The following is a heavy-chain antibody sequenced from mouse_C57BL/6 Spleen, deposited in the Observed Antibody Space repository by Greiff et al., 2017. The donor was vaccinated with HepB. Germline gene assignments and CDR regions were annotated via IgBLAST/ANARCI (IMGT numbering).Heavy chain of an antibody. D-gene: IGHD2-12*01. J-gene: IGHJ3*01. CDR3: AKDGAYDAFFAF. CDR2: ISYDGSN. V-gene: IGHV3-6*01. CDR1: GYSITSGYY. Sequence: ESGPGLVKPSQSLSLTCSVTGYSITSGYYWNWIRQFPGNKLEWMGYISYDGSNNYNPSLKNRISITRDTSKNQFFLKFNFVNTQDTPTYYSAKDGAYDAFFAFWGQGALGTVSA.